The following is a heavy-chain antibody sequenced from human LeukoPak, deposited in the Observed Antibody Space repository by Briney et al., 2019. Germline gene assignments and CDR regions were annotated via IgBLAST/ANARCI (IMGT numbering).Heavy chain of an antibody. D-gene: IGHD3-22*01. CDR3: ARIEFNTNYYDSSGYAGYFDY. Sequence: SETLSLTCTVSGGSISSSSYYWGWIRRPPGKGLEWIGSIYYSGSTYYNPFLKSRVAISVDTSKNQFSLKLSSVTAADTAVYYCARIEFNTNYYDSSGYAGYFDYWGQGALVTVSS. J-gene: IGHJ4*02. V-gene: IGHV4-39*01. CDR1: GGSISSSSYY. CDR2: IYYSGST.